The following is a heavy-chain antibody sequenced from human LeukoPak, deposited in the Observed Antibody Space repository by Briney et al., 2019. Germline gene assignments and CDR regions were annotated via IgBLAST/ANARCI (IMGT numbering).Heavy chain of an antibody. CDR1: GGTFSSYA. CDR2: IIPIFGTA. Sequence: EASVKVSCKASGGTFSSYAISWVRQAPGQGLEWMGGIIPIFGTANYAQKFQGRVTITTDESTSTAYMELSSLRSEDTAVYYCARESYYYDSSGYYHQGAFDYWGQGTLVTVSS. V-gene: IGHV1-69*05. CDR3: ARESYYYDSSGYYHQGAFDY. D-gene: IGHD3-22*01. J-gene: IGHJ4*02.